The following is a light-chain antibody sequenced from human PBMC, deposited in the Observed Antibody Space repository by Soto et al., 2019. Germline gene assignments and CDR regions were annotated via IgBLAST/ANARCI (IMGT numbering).Light chain of an antibody. CDR3: QERNRWPRGT. J-gene: IGKJ4*01. CDR2: SAS. V-gene: IGKV3-11*01. Sequence: EVVLTKSQATLSLSPGESATLSCRASQSVSVTFAWYQQKPGHAPRPLIYSASDRAQAIPPRFSGRGSGTYFTLAISSLEPEYFAVYYCQERNRWPRGTFCGGTKVEIK. CDR1: QSVSVT.